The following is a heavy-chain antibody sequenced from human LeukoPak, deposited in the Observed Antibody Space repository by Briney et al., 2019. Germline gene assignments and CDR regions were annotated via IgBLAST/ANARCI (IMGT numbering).Heavy chain of an antibody. Sequence: GGSLRLSCAASGFTFSSYWMHWVRQVPGKGLVWVARINPGGSSITYADSVKGRFTISRDNAKNTLYLQMDSLRAEDTGVYYCARSNQTDDYWGQGTLVTVSS. CDR2: INPGGSSI. CDR3: ARSNQTDDY. J-gene: IGHJ4*02. V-gene: IGHV3-74*01. CDR1: GFTFSSYW. D-gene: IGHD1-14*01.